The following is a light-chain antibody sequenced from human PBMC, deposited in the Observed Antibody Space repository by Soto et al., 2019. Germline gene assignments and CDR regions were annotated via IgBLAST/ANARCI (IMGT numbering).Light chain of an antibody. CDR2: AAS. CDR3: QKYNRAPLT. Sequence: GDRVTITCRASQGIGTYLAWYQQRPGKVPQLLISAASTLQSGVPSRFSGSGSGTDFTLTINSLQPEDVATYYCQKYNRAPLTFGGGTKVDIK. J-gene: IGKJ4*01. CDR1: QGIGTY. V-gene: IGKV1-27*01.